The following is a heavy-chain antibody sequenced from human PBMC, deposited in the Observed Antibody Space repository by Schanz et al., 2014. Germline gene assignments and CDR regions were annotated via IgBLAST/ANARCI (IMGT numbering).Heavy chain of an antibody. V-gene: IGHV1-18*01. CDR2: ISVYTGNT. D-gene: IGHD3-9*01. Sequence: QVQLVQSGAEVKKPGASVRVSCKASGYTFTTYAMSWVRQAPGQGLEWEGWISVYTGNTKYGQKDQGRVTMTADTSTNTAYMELRSLRSDDTAVYYCAKAEYDILTDSYSRLDPWGQGTLVTVSS. CDR3: AKAEYDILTDSYSRLDP. CDR1: GYTFTTYA. J-gene: IGHJ5*02.